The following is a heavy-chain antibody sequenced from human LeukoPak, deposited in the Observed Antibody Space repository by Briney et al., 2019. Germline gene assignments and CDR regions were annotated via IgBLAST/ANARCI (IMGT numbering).Heavy chain of an antibody. D-gene: IGHD3-10*01. CDR1: GFPFPLSSYT. J-gene: IGHJ2*01. CDR3: AKESGGFDL. V-gene: IGHV3-23*01. CDR2: ISGSGGST. Sequence: GGSLRLSCVASGFPFPLSSYTVHWVRQAPGKGLEWVSAISGSGGSTYYADSVKGRFTISRDNSKNTLYLQMNSLRAEDTAIYYCAKESGGFDLLGRGTLVTFSS.